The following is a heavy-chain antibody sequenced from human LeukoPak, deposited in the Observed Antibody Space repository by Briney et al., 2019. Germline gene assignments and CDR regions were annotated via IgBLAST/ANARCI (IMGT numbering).Heavy chain of an antibody. J-gene: IGHJ5*02. Sequence: PGGSLRLSCAASGFTFSSYGMHWVRQAPGKGLEWVAVISYDGSNKYDADSVKGRFTISRDNSKNTLYLQMNSLRAEDTAVYYCSSTSPYLDPWGQGTLVTVSS. D-gene: IGHD2-2*01. CDR2: ISYDGSNK. CDR3: SSTSPYLDP. CDR1: GFTFSSYG. V-gene: IGHV3-30*03.